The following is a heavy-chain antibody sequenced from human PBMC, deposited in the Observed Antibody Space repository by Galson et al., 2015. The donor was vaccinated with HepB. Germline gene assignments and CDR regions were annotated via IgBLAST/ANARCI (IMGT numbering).Heavy chain of an antibody. CDR3: ASATGYSSGWYGEYFQH. D-gene: IGHD6-19*01. V-gene: IGHV5-51*03. Sequence: QSGAEVKKPGESLTISCNGSGYSFTSYWIGWVRQMPGKGLEWMGIIYPGKSDTRYSPSFQGQVTISADKSISTAYLQWSSLKASDTAMYYCASATGYSSGWYGEYFQHWGQGSLVTVSS. J-gene: IGHJ1*01. CDR1: GYSFTSYW. CDR2: IYPGKSDT.